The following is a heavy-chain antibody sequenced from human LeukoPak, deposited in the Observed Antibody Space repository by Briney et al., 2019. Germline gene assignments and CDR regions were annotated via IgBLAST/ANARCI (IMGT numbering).Heavy chain of an antibody. J-gene: IGHJ4*02. Sequence: GASVKVSCKASGYTFTSYDINWVRQATGQGLEWMGWMNPNSGNTGYAQKFQGRVTITRNTSISTAYMELSSLRSEDTAVYYCARSYYYEQYYFDYWGQGTLVTVSS. CDR3: ARSYYYEQYYFDY. V-gene: IGHV1-8*03. CDR2: MNPNSGNT. CDR1: GYTFTSYD. D-gene: IGHD3-22*01.